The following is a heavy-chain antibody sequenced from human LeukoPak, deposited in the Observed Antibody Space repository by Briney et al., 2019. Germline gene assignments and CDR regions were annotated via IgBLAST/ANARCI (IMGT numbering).Heavy chain of an antibody. CDR2: ISTSGVST. Sequence: GGSLRLSCAASGFTFSNYDMSWVRQAPGKGLEWVSAISTSGVSTFYADSVKGRFTISRDNSKNTLYLQMTSLRAEDTAVYYCAKVLVVGFDYWGQGTLVTVSS. CDR1: GFTFSNYD. CDR3: AKVLVVGFDY. J-gene: IGHJ4*02. V-gene: IGHV3-23*01. D-gene: IGHD2-15*01.